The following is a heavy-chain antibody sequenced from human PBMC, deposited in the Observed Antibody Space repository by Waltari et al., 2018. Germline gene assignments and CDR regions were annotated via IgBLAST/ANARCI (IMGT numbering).Heavy chain of an antibody. CDR3: ARIILGATDDYSYAMDV. CDR1: GGSIGGSHC. CDR2: SDHNGNT. Sequence: QVQLQESGPGLVKPSGTLSLTCAVSGGSIGGSHCWTWVRQPPGKGVEWLGESDHNGNTNYNPSLKSRVTMSVDKSKNQFSLKLRSVTAADTAIYYCARIILGATDDYSYAMDVWGQGITVTVSS. J-gene: IGHJ6*02. V-gene: IGHV4-4*02. D-gene: IGHD1-26*01.